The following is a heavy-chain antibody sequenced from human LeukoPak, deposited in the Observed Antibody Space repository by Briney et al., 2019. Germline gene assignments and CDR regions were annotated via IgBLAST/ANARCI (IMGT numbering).Heavy chain of an antibody. J-gene: IGHJ4*02. Sequence: GGSLRLSCAASGFTFSSYGMHWVRQAPGKGLEWVAVIWYDGSNKYYADSVKGRFTISRDNSKNTLYLQMNSLRAEDTAVYYCARDGSRGGNYFDYWGQGTLDTVSS. D-gene: IGHD1-26*01. CDR2: IWYDGSNK. CDR3: ARDGSRGGNYFDY. CDR1: GFTFSSYG. V-gene: IGHV3-33*01.